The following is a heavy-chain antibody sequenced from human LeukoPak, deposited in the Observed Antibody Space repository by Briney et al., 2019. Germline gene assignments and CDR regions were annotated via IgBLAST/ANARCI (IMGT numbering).Heavy chain of an antibody. V-gene: IGHV1-18*01. CDR2: ISAYNSNT. D-gene: IGHD4-17*01. J-gene: IGHJ5*02. CDR1: GYTFTSYA. Sequence: ASVKVSCKASGYTFTSYAISWLRQAPGQGLERMGWISAYNSNTNYAQKLRGRVTMTTDTSTSTAYMELRSLRSDDTAVYYCARRDDYGDYGWFDPWGQGTLVTVSS. CDR3: ARRDDYGDYGWFDP.